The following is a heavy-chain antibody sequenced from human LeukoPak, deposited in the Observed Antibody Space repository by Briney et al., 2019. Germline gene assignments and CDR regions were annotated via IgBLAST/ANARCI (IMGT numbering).Heavy chain of an antibody. V-gene: IGHV4-4*09. CDR1: GDSMSLYY. J-gene: IGHJ4*02. Sequence: SETLSLTCGVSGDSMSLYYWSWLRQPPGKGLVWIGHIYSSGSTIYNPSLKSRVTISVDTSKNQFSLRLSSVTAADTAVYYCARRRGRTFCFDYWGQGTLVTVSS. CDR2: IYSSGST. D-gene: IGHD3-16*01. CDR3: ARRRGRTFCFDY.